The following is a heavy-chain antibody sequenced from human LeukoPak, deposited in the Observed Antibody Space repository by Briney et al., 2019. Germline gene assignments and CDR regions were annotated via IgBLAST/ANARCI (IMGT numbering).Heavy chain of an antibody. D-gene: IGHD5-18*01. J-gene: IGHJ4*02. Sequence: PSETLSLTCTVSGGSISSSSYYWGWIRQPPGKGLEWIGEINHSGSTNYNPSLKSRVTISVDTSKDQFSLKLSSVTAADTAVYYCARSGYSYVSYYFDYWGQGTLVTVSS. V-gene: IGHV4-39*07. CDR3: ARSGYSYVSYYFDY. CDR1: GGSISSSSYY. CDR2: INHSGST.